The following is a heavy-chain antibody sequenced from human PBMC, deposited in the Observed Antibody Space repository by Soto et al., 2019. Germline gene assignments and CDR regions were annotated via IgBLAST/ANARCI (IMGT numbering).Heavy chain of an antibody. J-gene: IGHJ3*01. CDR2: TDYDWIVG. Sequence: GGSVQLSYVASEVAVSSCCMLVFRQTTGTELVWVSRTDYDWIVGTYADSVEGRFTISRDNARNTLFLQMNSLRVDDTAIYYCARDLRLSGEAFDVWGQGAVVTVSS. D-gene: IGHD3-3*01. V-gene: IGHV3-74*01. CDR1: EVAVSSCC. CDR3: ARDLRLSGEAFDV.